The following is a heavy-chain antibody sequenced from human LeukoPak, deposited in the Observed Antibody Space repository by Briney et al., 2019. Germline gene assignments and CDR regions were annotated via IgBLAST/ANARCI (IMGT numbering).Heavy chain of an antibody. CDR1: GFTFSSYE. Sequence: GGSLRLSCAASGFTFSSYEMNWVRQAPGKGLEWVSYISSSGSTIYYADSVKGRFTISRDNSKNTLYLQMNSLRAEDTTVYYCAKDRKYYYDSSAGGYYFDYWGQGTLVTVSS. CDR2: ISSSGSTI. CDR3: AKDRKYYYDSSAGGYYFDY. J-gene: IGHJ4*02. V-gene: IGHV3-48*03. D-gene: IGHD3-22*01.